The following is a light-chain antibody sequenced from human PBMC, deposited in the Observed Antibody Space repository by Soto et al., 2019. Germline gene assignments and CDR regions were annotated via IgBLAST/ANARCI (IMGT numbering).Light chain of an antibody. CDR1: QSISNW. V-gene: IGKV1-5*01. CDR3: QQYNTYST. Sequence: DIQMTQSPSTLSASVGDRVALTCRASQSISNWLAWYQQKPGKAPRVLIYDASYLERGVPSRFSGNGSGTEFTLTISSLQPDDFATYYCQQYNTYSTFGQGTKVDIK. J-gene: IGKJ1*01. CDR2: DAS.